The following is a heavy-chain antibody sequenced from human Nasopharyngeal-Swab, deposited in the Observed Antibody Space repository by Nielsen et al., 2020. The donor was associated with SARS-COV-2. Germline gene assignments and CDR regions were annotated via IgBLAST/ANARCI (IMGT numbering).Heavy chain of an antibody. CDR2: IYYSGST. Sequence: CQAPGKGPEWIGSIYYSGSTYYNPSLKSRVTISVDTSKNQFSLKLSSVTAADTAVYYCARQGGIAAAGTIDYWGQGTPVTVSS. D-gene: IGHD6-13*01. V-gene: IGHV4-39*01. CDR3: ARQGGIAAAGTIDY. J-gene: IGHJ4*02.